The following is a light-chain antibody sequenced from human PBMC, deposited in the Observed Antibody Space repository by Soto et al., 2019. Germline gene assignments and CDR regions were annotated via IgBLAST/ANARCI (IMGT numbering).Light chain of an antibody. CDR1: QRVRSSY. CDR2: DAS. J-gene: IGKJ5*01. V-gene: IGKV3-20*01. Sequence: VLTQSPGTLSLSPGERTTPFCCAAQRVRSSYLAWYQQKPGQAPRLLIYDASTRATGIPYRFSGSGCRRDFTLSISTIEPEDFAVYYCQQYGSFTITFGQGTRLEV. CDR3: QQYGSFTIT.